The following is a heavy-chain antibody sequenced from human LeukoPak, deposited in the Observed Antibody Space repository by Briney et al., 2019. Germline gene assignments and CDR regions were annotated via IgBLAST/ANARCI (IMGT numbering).Heavy chain of an antibody. CDR3: ARKAPKKGWFDP. J-gene: IGHJ5*02. CDR1: AGSNNSYY. CDR2: THPSGNT. Sequence: KPSETLSLSCTVSAGSNNSYYWSWIRQPPGKGLEWIGYTHPSGNTNYSPSLKSRVTIPIDTSRNQFSLKLSSVTAADTAVYFCARKAPKKGWFDPWGQGTLVTVSS. V-gene: IGHV4-4*09.